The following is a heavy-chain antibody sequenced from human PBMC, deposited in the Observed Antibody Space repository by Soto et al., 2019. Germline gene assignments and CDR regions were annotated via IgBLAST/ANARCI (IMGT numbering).Heavy chain of an antibody. CDR2: IYYSGST. CDR3: ERDPGNGGPNLVGHLDS. V-gene: IGHV4-31*03. J-gene: IGHJ4*02. Sequence: PSETLSLTCTVSGGSISSGGYYWSWIRQHPGKGLEWIGYIYYSGSTYYNPSLKSRVTISVDTSKNQFSLKLSSVTAADTAVYFCERDPGNGGPNLVGHLDSWGKETLVPVPS. D-gene: IGHD1-1*01. CDR1: GGSISSGGYY.